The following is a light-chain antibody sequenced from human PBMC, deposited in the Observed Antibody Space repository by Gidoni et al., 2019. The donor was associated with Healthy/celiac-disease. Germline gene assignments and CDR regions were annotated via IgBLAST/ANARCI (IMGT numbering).Light chain of an antibody. CDR2: DTS. V-gene: IGLV7-46*01. CDR1: TGTVTSGHY. Sequence: QAVVTQEPSLTVSPGGTVTLTCGSRTGTVTSGHYPYWFQQKPGQAPRTLIYDTSNKHSWTPARFSGSLLGGKAALTLSGAQPEDEADYYFLLSYSTTRVVFGGGTKLTVL. CDR3: LLSYSTTRVV. J-gene: IGLJ2*01.